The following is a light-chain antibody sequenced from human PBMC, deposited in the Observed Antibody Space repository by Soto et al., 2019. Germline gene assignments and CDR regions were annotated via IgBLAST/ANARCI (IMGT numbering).Light chain of an antibody. CDR3: QQYKTYST. Sequence: DIQMTQSPSTLSASVGDRVTITCRASQTISSWLAWYQQQPGKAPKLLIYDASNLESGVPSRLSGSGSGTEFTLTISSLQPDDFATYYCQQYKTYSTFGQGTKVDIK. J-gene: IGKJ1*01. CDR2: DAS. V-gene: IGKV1-5*01. CDR1: QTISSW.